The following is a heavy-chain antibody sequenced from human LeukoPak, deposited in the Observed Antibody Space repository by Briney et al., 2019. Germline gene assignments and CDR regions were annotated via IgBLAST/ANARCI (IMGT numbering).Heavy chain of an antibody. Sequence: SETLSLTCTVSGGSVSDYYWSWIRQSPGKGLEWIGYIYYTGSTSYNPSLRSRVTMSADTSKNQFSLKLSSVTAADTAVYYCASRGSGWYQDYWGQGTLVTVSS. CDR1: GGSVSDYY. V-gene: IGHV4-59*02. J-gene: IGHJ4*02. CDR3: ASRGSGWYQDY. CDR2: IYYTGST. D-gene: IGHD6-19*01.